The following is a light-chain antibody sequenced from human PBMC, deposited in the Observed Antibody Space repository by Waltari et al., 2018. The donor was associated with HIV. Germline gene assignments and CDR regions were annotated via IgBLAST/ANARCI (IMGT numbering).Light chain of an antibody. J-gene: IGLJ1*01. Sequence: SVLTQPPSESGTPGQRVTISCSGSSSNIGSNTVNWYQQVPGTAPKVLIFSNDRRPSGVPDRFSGSQPGTSASLAISGLQAEDEADYYCAAWDDSLNGYVFGTGTKVTVL. CDR1: SSNIGSNT. CDR3: AAWDDSLNGYV. CDR2: SND. V-gene: IGLV1-44*01.